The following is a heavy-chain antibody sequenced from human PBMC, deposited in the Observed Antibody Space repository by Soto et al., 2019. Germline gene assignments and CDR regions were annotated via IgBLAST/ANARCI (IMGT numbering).Heavy chain of an antibody. CDR2: TSAHNGNT. D-gene: IGHD1-1*01. Sequence: QVHLVQSGAEVKKPGASVKVSCKGSGYTFTSYGITWVRQAPGQGLEWMGWTSAHNGNTDYAQRLQGRVTVTRDTSTSTTYLELRSTRSDETAVYYCARRRYGDYWRQGALDT. J-gene: IGHJ4*02. CDR3: ARRRYGDY. CDR1: GYTFTSYG. V-gene: IGHV1-18*01.